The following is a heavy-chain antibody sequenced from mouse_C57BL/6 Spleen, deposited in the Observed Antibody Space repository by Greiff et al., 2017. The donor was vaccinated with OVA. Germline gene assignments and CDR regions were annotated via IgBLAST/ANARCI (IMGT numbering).Heavy chain of an antibody. D-gene: IGHD3-2*02. CDR2: IYPGSGST. J-gene: IGHJ3*01. CDR3: ARRAQGCAY. CDR1: GYTFTSYC. V-gene: IGHV1-55*01. Sequence: QVQLQQSGAELVKPGASVKMSCTASGYTFTSYCITWVKQRPGQGLEWIGDIYPGSGSTNYNEKFQSKATLTADTSSSTAYMQLSSLTSEDSAVYYCARRAQGCAYWGKGTLVTVSA.